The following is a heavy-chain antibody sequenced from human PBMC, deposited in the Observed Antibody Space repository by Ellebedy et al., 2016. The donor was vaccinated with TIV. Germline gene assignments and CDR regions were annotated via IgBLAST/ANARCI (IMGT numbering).Heavy chain of an antibody. CDR3: AREWGTGRFDP. V-gene: IGHV4-31*03. D-gene: IGHD1-14*01. CDR1: GGSISSGGYY. Sequence: SETLSLTXTVSGGSISSGGYYWSWIRQFPGKGLEWIGYIDFSGTTYYTPSLKSRLSMSIDTSKSHFSLNLSSVTAADTAIYYCAREWGTGRFDPWGQGTLVAVSS. CDR2: IDFSGTT. J-gene: IGHJ5*02.